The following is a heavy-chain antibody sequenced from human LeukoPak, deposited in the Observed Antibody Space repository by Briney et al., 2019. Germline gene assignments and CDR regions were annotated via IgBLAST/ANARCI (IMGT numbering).Heavy chain of an antibody. CDR1: GGSISSYY. D-gene: IGHD1-26*01. CDR3: ARRSESYYDY. J-gene: IGHJ4*02. CDR2: IYSSGST. V-gene: IGHV4-4*07. Sequence: ETLSLTCTVSGGSISSYYWSWMRQPAGKRLEWIGRIYSSGSTSYNPSLKSRVTMSVDASKNQVSLKLSSVTAADTAIYYCARRSESYYDYWGQGTLVTVSS.